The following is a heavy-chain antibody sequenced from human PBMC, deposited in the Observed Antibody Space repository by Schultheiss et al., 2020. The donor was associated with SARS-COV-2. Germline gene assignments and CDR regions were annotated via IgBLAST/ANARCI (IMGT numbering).Heavy chain of an antibody. V-gene: IGHV3-21*01. D-gene: IGHD6-6*01. CDR2: ISSSSSYI. Sequence: GGSLRLSCAASGFTFSSYSMNWVRQAPGKGLEWVSSISSSSSYIYYADSVKGRFTISRDNAKNSLYLQMNSLRAEDTAVYYCARDPSLDHSSSHYPWGQGTLVTAPQ. J-gene: IGHJ5*02. CDR1: GFTFSSYS. CDR3: ARDPSLDHSSSHYP.